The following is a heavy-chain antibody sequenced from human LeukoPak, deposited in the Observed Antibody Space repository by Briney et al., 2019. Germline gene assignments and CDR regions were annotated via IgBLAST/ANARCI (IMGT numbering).Heavy chain of an antibody. CDR1: GGSISSYY. CDR2: IYYSGST. V-gene: IGHV4-59*08. D-gene: IGHD1-26*01. CDR3: ARHVGIVGAPEGDFDY. Sequence: SETLSLNCTVSGGSISSYYWSWIRQPPGKGLEWIGYIYYSGSTNYNPSLKSRVTISVDTSKNQFSLKLSSVTAADTAVYYCARHVGIVGAPEGDFDYWGQGTLVTVSS. J-gene: IGHJ4*02.